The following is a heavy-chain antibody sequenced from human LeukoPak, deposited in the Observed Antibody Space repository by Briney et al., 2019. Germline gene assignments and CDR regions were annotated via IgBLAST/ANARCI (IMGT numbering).Heavy chain of an antibody. CDR3: ARDVGEGYCSGGSCSDY. CDR1: GYTFTGYY. CDR2: INPNSGGT. Sequence: ASVKVSCKASGYTFTGYYMHWVRQAPGQGLEWVGRINPNSGGTNYAQKFQGRVTMTRDTPISTAYMELSRLRSDDTAVYYCARDVGEGYCSGGSCSDYWGQGTLVTVSS. V-gene: IGHV1-2*06. D-gene: IGHD2-15*01. J-gene: IGHJ4*02.